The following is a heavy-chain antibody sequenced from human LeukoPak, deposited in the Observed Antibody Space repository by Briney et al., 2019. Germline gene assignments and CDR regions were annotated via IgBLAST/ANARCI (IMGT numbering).Heavy chain of an antibody. V-gene: IGHV5-51*01. CDR3: ARPLMYYYDSSGYHFYYFDY. CDR1: GYSFTSYW. J-gene: IGHJ4*02. Sequence: GESLKISCKGSGYSFTSYWIGWVRQMPGKGLEWMGIIYPSDSDTRYSPSFQGRVTISADKSISTAYLQWSSLKASDTAMYYCARPLMYYYDSSGYHFYYFDYWGQGTLVTVSS. D-gene: IGHD3-22*01. CDR2: IYPSDSDT.